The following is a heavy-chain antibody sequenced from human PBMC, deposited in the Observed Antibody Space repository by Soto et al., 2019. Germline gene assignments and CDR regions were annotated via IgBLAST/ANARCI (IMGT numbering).Heavy chain of an antibody. J-gene: IGHJ6*02. D-gene: IGHD6-6*01. CDR3: AHRRLASPRSDSGLDV. CDR1: GFSLSASGVG. V-gene: IGHV2-5*02. CDR2: IYWDDDK. Sequence: QITLKESGPTLVKPTQTLTLTCTFSGFSLSASGVGVGWIRQPPGKALEWLALIYWDDDKRYSPSLESRLTIPKETPNPPVVLTLTTMDPMDTATYYCAHRRLASPRSDSGLDVWGQGTTVTVSS.